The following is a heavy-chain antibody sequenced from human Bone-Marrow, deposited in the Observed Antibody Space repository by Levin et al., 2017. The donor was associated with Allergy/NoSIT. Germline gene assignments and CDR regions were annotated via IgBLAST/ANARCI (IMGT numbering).Heavy chain of an antibody. Sequence: GGSLRLSCAASGFTISSNYMSWVRQAPGKGLEWVSVIYSGGSTYYADSVKGRFTISRDNSKNTLYLQMNSLRAEDTAVYYCARGLRDYGSGSYYKSSYDAFDIWGQGTMVTVSS. CDR2: IYSGGST. CDR3: ARGLRDYGSGSYYKSSYDAFDI. D-gene: IGHD3-10*01. J-gene: IGHJ3*02. V-gene: IGHV3-53*01. CDR1: GFTISSNY.